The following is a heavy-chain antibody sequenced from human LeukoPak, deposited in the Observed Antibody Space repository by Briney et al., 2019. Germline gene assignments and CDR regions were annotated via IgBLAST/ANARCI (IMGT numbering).Heavy chain of an antibody. J-gene: IGHJ4*02. CDR1: GYTFTSHD. CDR3: ARTPTGGDIDY. D-gene: IGHD2-21*02. V-gene: IGHV1-8*01. CDR2: MSPKTGKT. Sequence: ASVTVSFTASGYTFTSHDINWVRQATGQGLEWMGWMSPKTGKTGYASRFQGRVTMTSNPSISTAYLELSSLRSDDTAVYYCARTPTGGDIDYWGQGTLVTVSS.